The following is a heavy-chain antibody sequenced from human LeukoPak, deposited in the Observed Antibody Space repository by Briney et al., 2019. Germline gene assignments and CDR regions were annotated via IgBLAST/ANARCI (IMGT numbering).Heavy chain of an antibody. CDR1: GFTFSGHG. D-gene: IGHD2-15*01. CDR3: AKDATPYCSGSGCYSGSDFDH. J-gene: IGHJ4*02. CDR2: IRYDGTNK. Sequence: GGSLRLSCAASGFTFSGHGMHWVRQAPGKGLEGVAFIRYDGTNKYYGDSVKGRFNISRDTSENRLYLQMNSLRPEDTAIYYCAKDATPYCSGSGCYSGSDFDHWGQGTLVTVSS. V-gene: IGHV3-30*02.